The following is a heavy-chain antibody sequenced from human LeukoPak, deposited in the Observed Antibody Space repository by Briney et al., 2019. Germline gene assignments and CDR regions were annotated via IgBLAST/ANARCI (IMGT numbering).Heavy chain of an antibody. CDR3: ARAGPLAAWNPDAFDI. D-gene: IGHD1-1*01. CDR1: GGSIGSGGHY. J-gene: IGHJ3*02. CDR2: IYYSGST. V-gene: IGHV4-31*03. Sequence: SETLSLTCTVSGGSIGSGGHYWSWIRQHPGKGLEWIGYIYYSGSTFYNPSLKSRVTTSVDTSKSQFSLKLNSVTAADTAVYYCARAGPLAAWNPDAFDIWGQGTMFTVSS.